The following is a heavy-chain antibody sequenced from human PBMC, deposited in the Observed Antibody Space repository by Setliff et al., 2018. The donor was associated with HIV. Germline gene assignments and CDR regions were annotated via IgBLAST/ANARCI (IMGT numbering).Heavy chain of an antibody. Sequence: SLKISCSTSGFVFSRFGFHWVRQAPGKGLEWVAVIWHDGSNKYYAESVKGRFTISRDDFKNTVFLQMNNLKGEDTAVYYCAKGPDYEMEEYFDYWGQGVLDTVSS. CDR2: IWHDGSNK. CDR3: AKGPDYEMEEYFDY. D-gene: IGHD4-17*01. J-gene: IGHJ4*02. CDR1: GFVFSRFG. V-gene: IGHV3-33*03.